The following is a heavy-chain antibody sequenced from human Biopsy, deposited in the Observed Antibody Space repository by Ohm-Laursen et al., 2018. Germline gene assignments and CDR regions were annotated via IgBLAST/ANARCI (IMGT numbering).Heavy chain of an antibody. CDR1: GFSVSSYD. CDR3: ARDSSRRAREGGMDV. J-gene: IGHJ6*02. CDR2: ISETSSHI. D-gene: IGHD6-6*01. Sequence: GSLRLSCTASGFSVSSYDMNWVRQAQGKGLEWISYISETSSHIYDADSVRGRFTVAREIAKNSLYLQLNSLRVEDTAVYYCARDSSRRAREGGMDVWGQGTTVTVSS. V-gene: IGHV3-21*01.